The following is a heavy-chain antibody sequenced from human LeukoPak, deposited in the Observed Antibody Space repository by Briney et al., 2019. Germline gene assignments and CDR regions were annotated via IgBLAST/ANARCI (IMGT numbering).Heavy chain of an antibody. CDR1: GDSISSSSYY. V-gene: IGHV4-39*07. J-gene: IGHJ2*01. Sequence: SETLSLTCTVSGDSISSSSYYWGWIRQPPGKGLEWIGTFYYSGSTYYNPSLKSRVTISVDTSKNQFSLKLSSVTAADTAFYYCIGGRMVVTAVGYFDLWGRGTLVTVSS. D-gene: IGHD2-21*02. CDR2: FYYSGST. CDR3: IGGRMVVTAVGYFDL.